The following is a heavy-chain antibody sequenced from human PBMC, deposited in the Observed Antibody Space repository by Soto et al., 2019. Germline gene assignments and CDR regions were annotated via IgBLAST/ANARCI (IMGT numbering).Heavy chain of an antibody. D-gene: IGHD3-10*01. J-gene: IGHJ4*02. CDR2: IYYSGST. CDR3: ARDSEGSGPFDY. Sequence: QVQLQESGPGLVKPSQTLSLTCTVSGGSISSGGYYWSWIRQHPGKGLEWIGYIYYSGSTYYNPSLKSRVTISVDTSKNQFSLKLSSVTAEDTAVYYCARDSEGSGPFDYWGQGTLVTVSS. V-gene: IGHV4-31*03. CDR1: GGSISSGGYY.